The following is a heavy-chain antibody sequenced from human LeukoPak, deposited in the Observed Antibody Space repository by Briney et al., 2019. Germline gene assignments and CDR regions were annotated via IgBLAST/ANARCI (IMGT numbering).Heavy chain of an antibody. CDR3: TRLGTVVTNRGN. Sequence: PGGSLRLSCAASGFTFSGSAMHWVRQASGKGLEWVGRIRSKANSYATAYAASVKGRFTISRDDSKNTAYLQMNSLKTEDTAVYYCTRLGTVVTNRGNWGQGTLVTVSS. CDR2: IRSKANSYAT. CDR1: GFTFSGSA. D-gene: IGHD4-23*01. V-gene: IGHV3-73*01. J-gene: IGHJ4*02.